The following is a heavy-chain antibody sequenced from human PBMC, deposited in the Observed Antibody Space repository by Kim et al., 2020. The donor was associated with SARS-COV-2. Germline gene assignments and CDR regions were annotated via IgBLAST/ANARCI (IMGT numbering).Heavy chain of an antibody. D-gene: IGHD1-26*01. J-gene: IGHJ4*02. CDR1: GFTFSSSA. Sequence: GGSLRLSCAASGFTFSSSAMSWVRQAPGKGLEWVSSISGSGASTYYADSVKGRFTISRDNSKNTLYLQMNSLRAEDTAVYYCANPIVATTTLLDCWGQGTLVTVSS. V-gene: IGHV3-23*01. CDR2: ISGSGAST. CDR3: ANPIVATTTLLDC.